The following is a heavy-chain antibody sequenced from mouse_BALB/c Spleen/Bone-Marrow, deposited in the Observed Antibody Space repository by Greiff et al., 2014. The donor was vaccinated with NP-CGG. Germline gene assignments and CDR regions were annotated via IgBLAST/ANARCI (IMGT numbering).Heavy chain of an antibody. V-gene: IGHV5-12-2*01. J-gene: IGHJ3*01. CDR1: GFTFSSYT. Sequence: EVKLVESGGGLVQPGGSLKLSCAASGFTFSSYTMSWVRQTPEKRLDWVAYISNGGGSTYYPDTVKGRFTISRDNAKNTLYLQMSSLKSEDTAMYYCARGNGFAYWGHGTLVTVSA. CDR3: ARGNGFAY. CDR2: ISNGGGST.